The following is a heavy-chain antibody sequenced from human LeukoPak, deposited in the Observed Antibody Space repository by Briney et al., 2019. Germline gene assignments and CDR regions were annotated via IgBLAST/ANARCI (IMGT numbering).Heavy chain of an antibody. Sequence: PGGSLRLSCAASGFTFSNYAMTWVRQAPGKGLEWVSVISGSGLSRYYADSVKGRFTISRDNAKNSLYLQMNSLRAEDTAVYYCARDRSSDYYDTSGYFRPDDGFDIWGQGTTVTVSS. CDR1: GFTFSNYA. CDR2: ISGSGLSR. D-gene: IGHD3-22*01. CDR3: ARDRSSDYYDTSGYFRPDDGFDI. J-gene: IGHJ3*02. V-gene: IGHV3-23*01.